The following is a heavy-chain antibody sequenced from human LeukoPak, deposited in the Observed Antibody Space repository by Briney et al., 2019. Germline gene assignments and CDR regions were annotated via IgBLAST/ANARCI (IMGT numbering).Heavy chain of an antibody. J-gene: IGHJ4*02. CDR3: ARVGRGYCSGGSCYTPFDY. CDR1: GFTFSSYW. CDR2: INSDGSST. D-gene: IGHD2-15*01. Sequence: GGSLRLSCAASGFTFSSYWMHWVRQAPGKGLVWVSRINSDGSSTSYADSVKGRFTISRDNAKNTLYLQMNSLRAEDTAVYYCARVGRGYCSGGSCYTPFDYWGQGTLVTVSS. V-gene: IGHV3-74*01.